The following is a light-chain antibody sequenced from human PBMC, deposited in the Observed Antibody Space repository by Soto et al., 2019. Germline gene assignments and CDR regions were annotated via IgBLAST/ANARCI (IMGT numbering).Light chain of an antibody. CDR2: AAS. J-gene: IGKJ4*01. Sequence: DIQMTQSPSSLSASVGDRVTITCRASQGISNYLAWYQQKPGKVPKLLIYAASTLQSGVPSRFSGSGSGTDFTLTISSLQPEDAATYYCQKYNSAAQLTFGGGTKVEIK. CDR1: QGISNY. V-gene: IGKV1-27*01. CDR3: QKYNSAAQLT.